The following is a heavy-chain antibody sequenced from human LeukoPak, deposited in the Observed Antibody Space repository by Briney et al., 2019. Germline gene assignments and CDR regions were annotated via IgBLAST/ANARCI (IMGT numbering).Heavy chain of an antibody. CDR3: ARVSGIDI. CDR1: GGSISSHY. Sequence: SETLSLTCTVSGGSISSHYWSWIRQPPGKGLEWIGYIYYSGSTNYNPSLKSRVTISVDTSKNQFSLKLSSVTAADTAVYYCARVSGIDIWGQGTMVTVSS. CDR2: IYYSGST. V-gene: IGHV4-59*11. J-gene: IGHJ3*02. D-gene: IGHD3-10*01.